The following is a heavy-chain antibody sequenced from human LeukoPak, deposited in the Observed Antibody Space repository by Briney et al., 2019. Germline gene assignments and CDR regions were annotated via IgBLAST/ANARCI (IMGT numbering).Heavy chain of an antibody. CDR1: GFTFSSYS. V-gene: IGHV3-48*02. CDR3: ARDRDCSTTSCPSGY. J-gene: IGHJ4*02. D-gene: IGHD2-2*01. Sequence: QPGGSLRLSCAASGFTFSSYSMNWVRQAPGKGLEWVPYISSSSSTIYYADSVKGRFTISRDNAKNSLYLQMNSLRDEDTAVYYCARDRDCSTTSCPSGYWGQGTLVTVSS. CDR2: ISSSSSTI.